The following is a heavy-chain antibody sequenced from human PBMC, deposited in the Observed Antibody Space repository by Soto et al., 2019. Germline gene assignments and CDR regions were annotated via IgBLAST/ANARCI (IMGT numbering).Heavy chain of an antibody. CDR1: GFTFSTYC. Sequence: GSLRLSCAASGFTFSTYCMHWVRHTPGTGLVWVSRTCRYGRELYYADSVKGRFTISRDDAKNTLYLQMDSLRVEDTGIYYCVRGTTAWRGMDYWGQGALVTVSS. V-gene: IGHV3-74*01. CDR2: TCRYGREL. CDR3: VRGTTAWRGMDY. D-gene: IGHD1-1*01. J-gene: IGHJ4*02.